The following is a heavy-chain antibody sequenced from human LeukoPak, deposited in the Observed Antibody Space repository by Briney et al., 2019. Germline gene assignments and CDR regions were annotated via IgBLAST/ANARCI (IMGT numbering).Heavy chain of an antibody. CDR1: GFTFSSYS. V-gene: IGHV3-21*01. D-gene: IGHD6-6*01. CDR2: ISSSSSYI. Sequence: PGGSLRLSCAASGFTFSSYSMNWVRQAPGKGLEWVSSISSSSSYIYYADSVKGRFTISRDNAKNSLYLQMNSLRAEDTAVYYCARDPEYSSSAVNNWGQGTLVTVSS. CDR3: ARDPEYSSSAVNN. J-gene: IGHJ4*02.